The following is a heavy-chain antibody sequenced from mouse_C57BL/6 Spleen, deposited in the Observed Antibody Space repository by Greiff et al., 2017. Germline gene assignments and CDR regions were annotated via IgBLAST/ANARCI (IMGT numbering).Heavy chain of an antibody. CDR1: GFTFSDYY. V-gene: IGHV5-16*01. Sequence: DVQLVASEGGSVQPGSSMKLSCPASGFTFSDYYMAWVRQVPEKGLEWVANINYDGSSTYYLDSLKSRFIISRDNEKNILYLQMSSLKSEDTATYYCARDELGYDYWGQGTTLTVSS. CDR2: INYDGSST. J-gene: IGHJ2*01. D-gene: IGHD4-1*01. CDR3: ARDELGYDY.